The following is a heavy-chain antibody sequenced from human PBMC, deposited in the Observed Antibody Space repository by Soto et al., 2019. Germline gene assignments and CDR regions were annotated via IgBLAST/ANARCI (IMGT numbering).Heavy chain of an antibody. V-gene: IGHV2-70*01. Sequence: ESGPTLVNPTQTLTLTCTFSGFSLSTSGMCVSWIRQPPGKALEWLALIDWDDDKYYSTSLKTRLTISKDTSKNQVVLTMTNMDPVDTATYYCARIQYSSGFGLLNFDYWGQGTLVTVSS. J-gene: IGHJ4*02. CDR2: IDWDDDK. D-gene: IGHD6-19*01. CDR3: ARIQYSSGFGLLNFDY. CDR1: GFSLSTSGMC.